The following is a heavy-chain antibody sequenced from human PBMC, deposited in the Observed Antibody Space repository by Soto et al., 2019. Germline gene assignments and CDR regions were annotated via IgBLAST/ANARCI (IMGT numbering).Heavy chain of an antibody. CDR3: AKGGGPDSSGYYYYYYGMDV. CDR2: ISWDGGST. Sequence: GGSLRLSCAASGFTFDDYTMHWVRQAPGKGLEWVSLISWDGGSTYYADSVKGRFTISRDNSKNSLYLQMNSLRTEDTALYYCAKGGGPDSSGYYYYYYGMDVWGQGTTVTVSS. V-gene: IGHV3-43*01. J-gene: IGHJ6*02. D-gene: IGHD3-22*01. CDR1: GFTFDDYT.